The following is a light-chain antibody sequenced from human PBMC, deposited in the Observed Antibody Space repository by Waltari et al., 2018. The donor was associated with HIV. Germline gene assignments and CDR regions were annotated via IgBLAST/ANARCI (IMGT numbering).Light chain of an antibody. J-gene: IGLJ2*01. CDR2: ADS. CDR1: NIGSQG. V-gene: IGLV3-21*02. CDR3: QVWDSSTDLRV. Sequence: SYVLTQPPSVSVAPGQTARIPCGGANIGSQGVHWYQKKPSQAPVLVVYADSDRPSGIPERFSGTSAWNTAHLAISRVEAGDEADFYWQVWDSSTDLRVFGGGTKLTVL.